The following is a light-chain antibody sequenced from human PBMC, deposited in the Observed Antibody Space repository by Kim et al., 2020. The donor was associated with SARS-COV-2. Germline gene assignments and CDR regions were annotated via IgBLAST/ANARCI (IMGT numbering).Light chain of an antibody. CDR2: QAS. CDR3: KQYETYWT. J-gene: IGKJ1*01. CDR1: QSVDGW. V-gene: IGKV1-5*03. Sequence: DIQMTQSPSTLSAFVGDRVTMTCRASQSVDGWLAWYQQKPEKAPRLLIYQASKLASGVPSRFSGSGSGTDFTLTVSNLQSDDSAVYYCKQYETYWTFGPGTKVDIK.